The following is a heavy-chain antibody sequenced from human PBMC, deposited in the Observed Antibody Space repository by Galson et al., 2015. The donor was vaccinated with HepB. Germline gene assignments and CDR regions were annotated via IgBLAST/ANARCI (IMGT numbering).Heavy chain of an antibody. V-gene: IGHV3-48*01. CDR2: ISSSSSTI. CDR3: ARDNSYCSGGSCYMVYAFDI. J-gene: IGHJ3*02. CDR1: GFTFSSYS. D-gene: IGHD2-15*01. Sequence: SLRLSCAASGFTFSSYSMNWVRQAPGKGLEWVSYISSSSSTIYYADSVKGRFTISRDNAKNSLYLQMNSLGAEDTAVYYCARDNSYCSGGSCYMVYAFDIWGQGTMVTVSS.